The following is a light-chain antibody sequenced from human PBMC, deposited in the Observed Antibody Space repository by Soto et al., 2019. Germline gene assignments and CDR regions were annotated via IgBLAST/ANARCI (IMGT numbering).Light chain of an antibody. J-gene: IGKJ1*01. CDR1: QSISSY. CDR3: QQSYSTPPT. Sequence: DIQMTQSPSTLSASAGDRVTITCRASQSISSYLNWYQQKPGKAPKLLIFAASSLQSGVPSRFSGSRSGPDFTLTISSLQPEDFATYYCQQSYSTPPTFGRGTKVDIK. V-gene: IGKV1-39*01. CDR2: AAS.